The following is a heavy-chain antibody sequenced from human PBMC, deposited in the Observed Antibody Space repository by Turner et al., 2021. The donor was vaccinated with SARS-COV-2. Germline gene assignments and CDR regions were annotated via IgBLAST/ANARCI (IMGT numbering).Heavy chain of an antibody. CDR3: ARGAGGYRTYFDY. CDR2: ISYDGSNK. J-gene: IGHJ4*02. CDR1: GLTFSSYA. Sequence: QVQLVESGGGVVQPGRSLRLSCAASGLTFSSYAMHWVRQAPGKGLEWVAVISYDGSNKYYADSVKGRFTISRDNSKNTLYLQMNSLRAEDTAVYYCARGAGGYRTYFDYWGQGTLVTVSS. V-gene: IGHV3-30-3*01. D-gene: IGHD5-12*01.